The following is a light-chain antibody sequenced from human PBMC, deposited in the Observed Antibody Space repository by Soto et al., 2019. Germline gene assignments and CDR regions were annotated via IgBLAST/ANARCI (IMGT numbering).Light chain of an antibody. CDR1: QTVSSH. CDR2: DTS. CDR3: QQRSNWPLT. J-gene: IGKJ4*01. Sequence: EFVLTQSPGTLSLSPGERATLSCRASQTVSSHLAWYQQKPGQAPRLLIYDTSNRATGVPARFSGSGSGKDFTLTISSLEPEDFAVYYCQQRSNWPLTFGGGTKVDIK. V-gene: IGKV3-11*01.